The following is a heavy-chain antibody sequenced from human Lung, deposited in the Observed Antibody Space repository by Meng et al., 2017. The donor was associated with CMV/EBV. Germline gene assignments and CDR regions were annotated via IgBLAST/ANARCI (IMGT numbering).Heavy chain of an antibody. D-gene: IGHD2-2*01. CDR3: ARQLDTRTWDNWFDP. V-gene: IGHV5-51*01. Sequence: SXKGSGYSFTSYWIAWVRQMPGKGLEWMGLIYPGDSDTTYSPSFQGRVTISADKSISTTYLQWSSLKASDTAIYYCARQLDTRTWDNWFDPWGQGPLVTVSS. CDR2: IYPGDSDT. J-gene: IGHJ5*02. CDR1: GYSFTSYW.